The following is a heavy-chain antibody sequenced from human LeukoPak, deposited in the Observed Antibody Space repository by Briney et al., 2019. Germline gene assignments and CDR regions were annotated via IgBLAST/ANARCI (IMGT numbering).Heavy chain of an antibody. CDR2: INHSGST. CDR1: GGSFRGYY. V-gene: IGHV4-34*01. J-gene: IGHJ4*02. Sequence: KTSETLSLTCAVYGGSFRGYYWSWIRQPPGKGLEWIGEINHSGSTNYNPSLKSRVTISVDTSKNQFSLKLSSVTAADTAVYYCARLPGSRNLAARFVWGQGTLVTVSS. CDR3: ARLPGSRNLAARFV. D-gene: IGHD6-6*01.